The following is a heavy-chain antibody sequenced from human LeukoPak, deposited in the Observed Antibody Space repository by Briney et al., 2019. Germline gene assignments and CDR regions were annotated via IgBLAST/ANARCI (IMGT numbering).Heavy chain of an antibody. D-gene: IGHD2/OR15-2a*01. V-gene: IGHV3-23*01. CDR3: AAMSTLDS. J-gene: IGHJ4*02. CDR1: GFTFSSYA. CDR2: ISGSGGST. Sequence: GGSLRLSCAASGFTFSSYAMSWVRQAPGKGLEWVSAISGSGGSTYYADSVKGRFTISRDNSKNTLYLLMSSLRAEDTAMYYCAAMSTLDSWGQGTLVTVSS.